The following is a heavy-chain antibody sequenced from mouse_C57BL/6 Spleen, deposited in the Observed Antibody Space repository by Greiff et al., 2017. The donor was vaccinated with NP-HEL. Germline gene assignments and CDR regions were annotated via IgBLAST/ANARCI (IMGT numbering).Heavy chain of an antibody. Sequence: DVKLVESGGGLVQPGGSLSLSCAASGFTFTGYYMSWVRQPPGKALEWLGFIRNKANGYTSEYSVSVKGRFTISRDNSHSIIYLQMNAMRAEGSTTYYCARHYGYKGYLDYWGQGTTLTVSS. CDR1: GFTFTGYY. D-gene: IGHD1-2*01. CDR2: IRNKANGYTS. V-gene: IGHV7-3*01. J-gene: IGHJ2*01. CDR3: ARHYGYKGYLDY.